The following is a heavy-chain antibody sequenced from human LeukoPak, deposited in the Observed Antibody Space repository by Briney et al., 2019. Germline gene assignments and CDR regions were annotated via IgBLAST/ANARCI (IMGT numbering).Heavy chain of an antibody. CDR2: INHSGST. CDR1: GGSFSGYY. J-gene: IGHJ4*02. Sequence: PSETLSLTCAVYGGSFSGYYWSWLRQPPGKGLEWIGEINHSGSTNYNPSLKSRVTISVDTSKNQFSLKLSSVTAADTAVYYCARGRSWIQLWLRETFDYWGQGTLVTVSS. V-gene: IGHV4-34*01. CDR3: ARGRSWIQLWLRETFDY. D-gene: IGHD5-18*01.